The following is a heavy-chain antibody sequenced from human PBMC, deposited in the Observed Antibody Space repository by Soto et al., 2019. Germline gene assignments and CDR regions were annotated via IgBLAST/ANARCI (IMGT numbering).Heavy chain of an antibody. D-gene: IGHD1-26*01. V-gene: IGHV3-33*01. Sequence: PGGSLRLSCAASGFTFSSYGMHWVRQAPGKGLEWVAVIWYDGSNKYYADSVKGRFTISRDNSKNTLYPQMNSLRAEDTAVYYCARVLQVGATTPDYFDYWGQGTLVTVSS. CDR2: IWYDGSNK. CDR1: GFTFSSYG. CDR3: ARVLQVGATTPDYFDY. J-gene: IGHJ4*02.